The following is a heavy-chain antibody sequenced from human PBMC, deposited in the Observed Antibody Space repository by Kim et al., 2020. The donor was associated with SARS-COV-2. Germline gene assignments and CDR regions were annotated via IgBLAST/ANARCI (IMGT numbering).Heavy chain of an antibody. CDR2: IYYSGST. V-gene: IGHV4-39*01. D-gene: IGHD6-13*01. J-gene: IGHJ5*02. CDR3: ARSGIAAAGRRFDP. Sequence: SETLSLTCTVSGGSISSSSYYWGWIRQPPGKGLEWIGSIYYSGSTYYNPSLKSRVTISVDTSKNQFSLKLSPVTAADTAVYYCARSGIAAAGRRFDPWGQGTLVTVSS. CDR1: GGSISSSSYY.